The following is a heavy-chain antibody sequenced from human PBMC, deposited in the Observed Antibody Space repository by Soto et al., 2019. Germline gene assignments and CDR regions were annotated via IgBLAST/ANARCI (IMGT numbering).Heavy chain of an antibody. CDR1: GFTFSNYW. Sequence: PGGSLRLSCAASGFTFSNYWMHWVRQAPGKGLVWVSRINNDGRTTSYADSVKGRFTISRDNAKNTLYLQMNSLGAEDTAVYYCARDGPSLMNWFDPWGQGTLVTVSS. CDR2: INNDGRTT. J-gene: IGHJ5*02. CDR3: ARDGPSLMNWFDP. V-gene: IGHV3-74*01.